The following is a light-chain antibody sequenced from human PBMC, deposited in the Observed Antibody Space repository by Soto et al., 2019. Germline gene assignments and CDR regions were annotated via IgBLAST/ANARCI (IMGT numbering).Light chain of an antibody. Sequence: EIVLTQSPGTLSLSPGERTTLSCRASQSVSNNYLSCYQQKPGQAPRLLIYGASNRATGIPDRFSGSGSGTDFTLTISRLEPEDFAVYYCQQYGSSGTFGQGTNVNIK. V-gene: IGKV3-20*01. CDR2: GAS. CDR3: QQYGSSGT. CDR1: QSVSNNY. J-gene: IGKJ1*01.